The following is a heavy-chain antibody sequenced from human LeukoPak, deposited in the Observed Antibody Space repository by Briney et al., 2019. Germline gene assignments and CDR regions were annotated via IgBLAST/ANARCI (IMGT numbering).Heavy chain of an antibody. CDR3: ARGVDFDY. CDR2: INSDGTHR. Sequence: GGSLRLSCAGSGFSFSSYWMHRVRQTPDKGLVWVSRINSDGTHRTYADSVKGRFTISRDNANKTLYLQMDSLSAGDTGIYYCARGVDFDYWGQGTQVTVSS. D-gene: IGHD3-16*01. CDR1: GFSFSSYW. V-gene: IGHV3-74*01. J-gene: IGHJ4*02.